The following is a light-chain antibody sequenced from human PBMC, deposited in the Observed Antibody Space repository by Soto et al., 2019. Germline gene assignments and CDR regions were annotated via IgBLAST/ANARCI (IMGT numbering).Light chain of an antibody. CDR1: NYNIGSNT. Sequence: QSVLTQPPSASGTPGQRVTISCSGSNYNIGSNTVNWYQQFPGTAPKLLIYTNDQRPSGVPDRFSGSKSGTSASLAISGLQSEDEADYYCAAWDDSLDGYVFGAGTKVTVL. CDR2: TND. V-gene: IGLV1-44*01. CDR3: AAWDDSLDGYV. J-gene: IGLJ1*01.